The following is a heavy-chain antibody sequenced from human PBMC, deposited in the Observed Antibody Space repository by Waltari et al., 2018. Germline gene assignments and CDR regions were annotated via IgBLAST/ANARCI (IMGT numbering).Heavy chain of an antibody. D-gene: IGHD3-22*01. CDR2: IKQDGYEK. CDR1: GFTFSSYW. V-gene: IGHV3-7*01. J-gene: IGHJ3*02. CDR3: ARDQGNYYHSSGYYSAFDI. Sequence: EVQLVESGGNLVQPGGSLRLSGAASGFTFSSYWMTWFRQAPGQGLEWVANIKQDGYEKYYVDSVKGRFTISRDNAKNSLYLQMDSLRAEDTAVYYCARDQGNYYHSSGYYSAFDIWGQGTMVTVSS.